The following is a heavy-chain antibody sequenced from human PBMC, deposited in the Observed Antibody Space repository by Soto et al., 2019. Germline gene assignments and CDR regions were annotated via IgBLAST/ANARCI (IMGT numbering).Heavy chain of an antibody. Sequence: EGSLRLSCAASRFTFSSYGMHWVRQAPGKGLGWVAVISYDGSNKYYADSVKGRFTISRDNSKNTLYLQMNSLRAEDTAVYYCAKVTDCSSTSCYTTYGMDVWGQGTTVTVSS. CDR3: AKVTDCSSTSCYTTYGMDV. CDR2: ISYDGSNK. J-gene: IGHJ6*02. CDR1: RFTFSSYG. V-gene: IGHV3-30*18. D-gene: IGHD2-2*02.